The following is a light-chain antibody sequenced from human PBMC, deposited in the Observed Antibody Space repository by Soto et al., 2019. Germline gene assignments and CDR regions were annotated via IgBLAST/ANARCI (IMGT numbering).Light chain of an antibody. CDR3: QQYGSSPPIT. J-gene: IGKJ5*01. V-gene: IGKV3-20*01. CDR2: GAS. CDR1: QSVSSSY. Sequence: EIVLTQSPGTLSLSPGERATLSCRASQSVSSSYLAWYQQKPGQAPRLLIYGASSRATGIPDRFSGSGSGTDFTLTISRLEPEDLAVCYCQQYGSSPPITFGQGTRLEI.